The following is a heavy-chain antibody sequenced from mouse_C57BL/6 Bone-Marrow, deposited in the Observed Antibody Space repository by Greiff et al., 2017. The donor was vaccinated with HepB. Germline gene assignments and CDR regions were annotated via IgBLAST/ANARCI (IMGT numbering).Heavy chain of an antibody. Sequence: EVKVVESGGGLVQPGESLKLSCESNEYEFPSHDMSWVRKTPEKRLELVAAINSDGGSTYYPDTMERRFIITRDNTKKTLYLQMSSLRSEDTGLYYCARRTGTGAMDYWGQGTSVTVSS. J-gene: IGHJ4*01. CDR1: EYEFPSHD. D-gene: IGHD4-1*01. CDR2: INSDGGST. V-gene: IGHV5-2*01. CDR3: ARRTGTGAMDY.